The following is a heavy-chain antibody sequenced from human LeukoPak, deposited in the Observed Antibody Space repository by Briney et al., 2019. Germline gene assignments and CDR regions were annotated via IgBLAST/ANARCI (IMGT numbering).Heavy chain of an antibody. CDR2: INPDGSRA. V-gene: IGHV3-74*01. CDR1: GFTLSSYW. CDR3: ARDFEAPSNC. J-gene: IGHJ4*02. D-gene: IGHD3-9*01. Sequence: GGSLRLSCAASGFTLSSYWIHWVRQAPGEGLVWVSRINPDGSRADYADSVKGRFTISRDNTKNTVDLQMNSLRAEDTAVYYCARDFEAPSNCWGQGTLVTVSS.